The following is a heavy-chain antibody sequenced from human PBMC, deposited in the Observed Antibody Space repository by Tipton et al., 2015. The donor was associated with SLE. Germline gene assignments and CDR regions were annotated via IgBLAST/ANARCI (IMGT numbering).Heavy chain of an antibody. Sequence: SLRLSCAASGFTFSSYAMHWVRQAPGKGLEWVAVISYDGSNKYYADSVKGRFTISRDNSKNTLYLQMNSLRAEDTAVYYCARSGGSQGYYYYMDVWGKGTTVTVSS. CDR3: ARSGGSQGYYYYMDV. V-gene: IGHV3-30-3*01. CDR1: GFTFSSYA. D-gene: IGHD1-26*01. J-gene: IGHJ6*03. CDR2: ISYDGSNK.